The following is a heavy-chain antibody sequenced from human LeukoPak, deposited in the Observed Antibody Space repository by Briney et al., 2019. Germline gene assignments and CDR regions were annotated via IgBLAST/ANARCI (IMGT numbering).Heavy chain of an antibody. CDR3: AKGQRWESPHYLDS. D-gene: IGHD1-26*01. Sequence: GGSLRLSCAASGFTFSSSAMSWVRQVPGKGLEWVSGISASGGSTYYADSVRGRFTISRDSSKNTLYVQMNSLRDGDTAVYYCAKGQRWESPHYLDSWGQGTLVTVSS. CDR2: ISASGGST. CDR1: GFTFSSSA. V-gene: IGHV3-23*01. J-gene: IGHJ4*02.